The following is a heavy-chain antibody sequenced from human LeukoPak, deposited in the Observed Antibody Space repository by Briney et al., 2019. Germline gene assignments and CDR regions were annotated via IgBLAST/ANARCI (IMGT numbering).Heavy chain of an antibody. J-gene: IGHJ4*02. V-gene: IGHV1-18*01. CDR1: GYTFTSYG. Sequence: GASVKVSCKASGYTFTSYGISWVRQAPGQGLEWMGWISAYNGNTSYAQKLQGRVTMTTDTSTSTAYMELRSLRSDDTAVYYCARDGENCSGGSCYEILDYWGQGTLVTVSS. D-gene: IGHD2-15*01. CDR3: ARDGENCSGGSCYEILDY. CDR2: ISAYNGNT.